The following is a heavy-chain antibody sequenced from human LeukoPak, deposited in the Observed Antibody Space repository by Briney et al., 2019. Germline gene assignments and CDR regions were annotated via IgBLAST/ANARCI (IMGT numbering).Heavy chain of an antibody. CDR3: ANGPSGSYSNFDY. D-gene: IGHD3-10*01. CDR1: GFSLGNYG. CDR2: ISGSGGST. J-gene: IGHJ4*02. V-gene: IGHV3-23*01. Sequence: PGGSLRLSCAASGFSLGNYGMNWVRQAPGKGLEWVSAISGSGGSTYYADSVKGRFTISRDNSKNTLYLQMNSLRAEDTAVYYCANGPSGSYSNFDYWGQGTLVTVSS.